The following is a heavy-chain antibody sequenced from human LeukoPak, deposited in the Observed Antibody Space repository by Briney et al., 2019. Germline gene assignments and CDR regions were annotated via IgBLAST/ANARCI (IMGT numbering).Heavy chain of an antibody. J-gene: IGHJ4*02. V-gene: IGHV4-4*07. CDR3: ARGQWQRPWY. CDR1: GGSISSYY. CDR2: IYTSGST. D-gene: IGHD5-12*01. Sequence: PSETLSLTCTVSGGSISSYYWSWIRQPAGKGLEWIGRIYTSGSTNYNPSLKSRVTMSVDTSKNQFSLQLNSVTPEDTAVYYCARGQWQRPWYWGLGTLVTVSS.